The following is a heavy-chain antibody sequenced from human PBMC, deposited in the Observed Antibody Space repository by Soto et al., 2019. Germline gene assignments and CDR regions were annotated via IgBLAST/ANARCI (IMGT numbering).Heavy chain of an antibody. Sequence: EVQLLESGGDLVQPGGSLRLSCAASGFTFTSYAMSWIRQAPGKGLEWFSAITGGGDNTYYADSVKGIFTISRYNYKNTLYLQMNSLSAEDTAFYYCTQDGGSRDWLTVNWGQGTLVTVSS. V-gene: IGHV3-23*01. J-gene: IGHJ4*02. D-gene: IGHD3-9*01. CDR2: ITGGGDNT. CDR1: GFTFTSYA. CDR3: TQDGGSRDWLTVN.